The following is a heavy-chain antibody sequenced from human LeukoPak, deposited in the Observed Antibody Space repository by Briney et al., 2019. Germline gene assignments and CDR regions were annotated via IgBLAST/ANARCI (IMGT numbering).Heavy chain of an antibody. CDR1: GYTFTGYY. V-gene: IGHV1-2*02. D-gene: IGHD3-22*01. CDR2: INPNSGGT. Sequence: GASVKVSCKASGYTFTGYYMHWVRQAPGQGLEWMGWINPNSGGTNYAQKFQGRVTMTRDTSISTAYMELSRLRSDDTAVYYCARGINYYDSSGYYYSGDHMDVWGKGTTVTVSS. CDR3: ARGINYYDSSGYYYSGDHMDV. J-gene: IGHJ6*03.